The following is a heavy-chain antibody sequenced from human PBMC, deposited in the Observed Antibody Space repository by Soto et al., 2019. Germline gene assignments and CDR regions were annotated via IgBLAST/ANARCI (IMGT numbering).Heavy chain of an antibody. CDR1: GFTFNNYG. CDR2: ISYDGSNK. CDR3: AKGRSYYYYYGVDV. V-gene: IGHV3-30*18. Sequence: SLRLSCAASGFTFNNYGMHWVRQAPGKGLEWVAVISYDGSNKYYADSVKGRFTISRDNSKSTLYLQMNSLRAEDTALYYCAKGRSYYYYYGVDVWGQGTTVTVSS. J-gene: IGHJ6*02.